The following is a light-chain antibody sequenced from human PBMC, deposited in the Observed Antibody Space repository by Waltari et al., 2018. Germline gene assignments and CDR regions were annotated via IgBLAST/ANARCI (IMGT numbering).Light chain of an antibody. V-gene: IGLV2-8*01. CDR3: CSDAGSSTHNYV. Sequence: QSALTQPPSASGSLGQSVTISCTGTSSDVGGYNFVSWYQQHPGKAPKLMIFGVTKPPSVVPDRFSGSKSVNTASLTVSGLPAEDEADYYCCSDAGSSTHNYVFGTGTKVTVL. CDR2: GVT. J-gene: IGLJ1*01. CDR1: SSDVGGYNF.